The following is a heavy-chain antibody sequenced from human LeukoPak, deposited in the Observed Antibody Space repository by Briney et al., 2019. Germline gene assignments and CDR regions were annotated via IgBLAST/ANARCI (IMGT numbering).Heavy chain of an antibody. V-gene: IGHV3-64*01. CDR2: ISSNGGST. J-gene: IGHJ6*03. D-gene: IGHD5-12*01. CDR3: ARSIGSRYYYYYYMDV. CDR1: GFTFSSYA. Sequence: GGSLRLSCAASGFTFSSYAMHWVRQAPGKGLEYVSAISSNGGSTYYANSVKGRFTISRDNSKNTLYLQMGSLRAEDMAVYYCARSIGSRYYYYYYMDVWGKGTTVTVS.